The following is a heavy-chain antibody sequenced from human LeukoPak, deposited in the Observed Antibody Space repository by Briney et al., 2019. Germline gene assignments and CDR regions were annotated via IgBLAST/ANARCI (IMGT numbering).Heavy chain of an antibody. CDR2: ISRSGDTT. CDR1: GFTFTNYA. CDR3: ARLVPPTTYYYSGMDV. V-gene: IGHV3-23*01. D-gene: IGHD1-26*01. J-gene: IGHJ6*02. Sequence: GGSLRLSCEASGFTFTNYAMSWVRQAPGKGLEWVSSISRSGDTTYYADSVKGRLTISRDNSKNTLYLQMSSLGAEDTAVYYCARLVPPTTYYYSGMDVWGQGTTVTVSS.